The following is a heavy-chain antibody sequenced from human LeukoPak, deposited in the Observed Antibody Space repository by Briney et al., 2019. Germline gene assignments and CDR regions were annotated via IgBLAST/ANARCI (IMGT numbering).Heavy chain of an antibody. V-gene: IGHV4-59*01. CDR3: ARGGYSYVNYFDY. J-gene: IGHJ4*02. D-gene: IGHD5-18*01. CDR1: GGSISSYY. Sequence: SETLSLTCTVSGGSISSYYWSWIRQPAGKGLEWIGYIYYSGSTSYNPSLKSRVTILVDKSKNQFSLKLSSVTAADTAVYYCARGGYSYVNYFDYWGQGTLVTVSS. CDR2: IYYSGST.